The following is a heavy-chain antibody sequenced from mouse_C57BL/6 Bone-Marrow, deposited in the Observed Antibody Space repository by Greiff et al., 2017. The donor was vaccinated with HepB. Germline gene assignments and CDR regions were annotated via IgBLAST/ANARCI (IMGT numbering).Heavy chain of an antibody. CDR3: ASTVVPPYYAMDY. CDR1: GFNIKDYY. D-gene: IGHD1-1*01. CDR2: IDPEDGET. J-gene: IGHJ4*01. Sequence: EVQLQQSGAELVKPGASVKLSCTASGFNIKDYYMHWVKQKTEQGLEWIGRIDPEDGETKYAPKFQGKATITADTSSNTAYLPLSSLTSEDTAVYYCASTVVPPYYAMDYWGQGTSVTVSS. V-gene: IGHV14-2*01.